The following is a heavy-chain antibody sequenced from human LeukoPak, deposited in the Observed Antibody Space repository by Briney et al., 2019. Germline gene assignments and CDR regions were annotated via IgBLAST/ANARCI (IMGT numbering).Heavy chain of an antibody. V-gene: IGHV3-64*01. CDR2: ISSNGGST. CDR3: ARGGYDILTGYFNWFDP. CDR1: GFTFSSYA. J-gene: IGHJ5*02. D-gene: IGHD3-9*01. Sequence: GGSLRLSRAASGFTFSSYAMHWVRQAPGKGLEYVSAISSNGGSTYYANSVKGRFTISRDNSKNTLYLQMGSLRAEDMAVYYCARGGYDILTGYFNWFDPWGQGTLVTVSS.